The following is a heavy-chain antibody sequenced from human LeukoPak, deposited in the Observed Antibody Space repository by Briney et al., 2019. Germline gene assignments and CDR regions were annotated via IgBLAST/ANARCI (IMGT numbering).Heavy chain of an antibody. D-gene: IGHD7-27*01. V-gene: IGHV3-30*04. Sequence: PGGSLRLSCAASGFTFSSYAMHWVRQAPGKGLEWVAVISYDGSNKYGDSVKGRFTISRDNAKNSLYLQMNSLRAEDTALYYCTRAVLGYWGQGTLVTVSA. CDR2: ISYDGSNK. J-gene: IGHJ4*02. CDR1: GFTFSSYA. CDR3: TRAVLGY.